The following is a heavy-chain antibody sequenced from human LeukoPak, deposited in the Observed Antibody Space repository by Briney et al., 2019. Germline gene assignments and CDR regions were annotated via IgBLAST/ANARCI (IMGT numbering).Heavy chain of an antibody. CDR2: ISGSGGST. Sequence: GALRLSCAASGFTFSSYGMSWVRQAPGKGLEWVSAISGSGGSTFYADSVKGRFTISRDNSKNTLYLQMNSLRAEDTAVYYCAKTYSSSRAHYYYYYYMGVWGKGTTVTISS. CDR1: GFTFSSYG. CDR3: AKTYSSSRAHYYYYYYMGV. V-gene: IGHV3-23*01. J-gene: IGHJ6*03. D-gene: IGHD6-13*01.